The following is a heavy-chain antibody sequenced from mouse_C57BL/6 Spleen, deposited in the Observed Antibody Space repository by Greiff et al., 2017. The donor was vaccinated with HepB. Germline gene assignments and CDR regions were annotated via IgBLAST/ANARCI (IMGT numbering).Heavy chain of an antibody. CDR2: INPGSGGT. J-gene: IGHJ2*01. CDR1: GYAFTNYL. CDR3: ARGIYYGSSWDYFDY. V-gene: IGHV1-54*01. Sequence: VHLVESGAELVRPGTSVKVSCKASGYAFTNYLIEWVKQRPGQGLEWIGVINPGSGGTNYNEKFKGKATLTADKSSSTAYMQLSSLTSEDSAVYFCARGIYYGSSWDYFDYWGQGTTLTVSS. D-gene: IGHD1-1*01.